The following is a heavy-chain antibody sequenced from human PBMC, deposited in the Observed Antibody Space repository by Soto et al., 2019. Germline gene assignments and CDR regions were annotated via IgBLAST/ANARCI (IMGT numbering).Heavy chain of an antibody. D-gene: IGHD2-15*01. Sequence: QSLTCTVSGGSMSSYYWTWLRQSPGRGLEWIGYISYSGSTYYNPSLKSRVTISADTSKNQFSLRMNSMIAADTAVYYCARADPDASVGYWGQGTLVTVSS. J-gene: IGHJ4*02. V-gene: IGHV4-59*01. CDR1: GGSMSSYY. CDR3: ARADPDASVGY. CDR2: ISYSGST.